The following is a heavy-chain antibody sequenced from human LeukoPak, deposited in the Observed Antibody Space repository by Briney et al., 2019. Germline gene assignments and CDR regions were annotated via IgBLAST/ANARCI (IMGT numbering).Heavy chain of an antibody. CDR2: IKQDGSEK. Sequence: GGSLRLSCAACGFTFSIYWMSWVRQAPGKGLEWVANIKQDGSEKYYVDSVKGRFTISRDNAKNSLYLQMNSLRAEDTAVYYCARDLGEDYFDYWGQGTLVTVSS. J-gene: IGHJ4*02. D-gene: IGHD3-10*01. CDR1: GFTFSIYW. CDR3: ARDLGEDYFDY. V-gene: IGHV3-7*01.